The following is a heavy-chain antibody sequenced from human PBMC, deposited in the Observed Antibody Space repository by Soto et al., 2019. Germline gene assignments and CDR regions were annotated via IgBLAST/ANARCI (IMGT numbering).Heavy chain of an antibody. J-gene: IGHJ5*02. Sequence: SSESMSLTCVVCGDCVRSVDGLGWVRQAPGKGLEWIGEIYLSGTTNYNPSLTGRVTMSVDKSKNQFSLNLTSVTAADTAVYYCARLTRTFIISPFDPWAQGTLVTVSS. CDR2: IYLSGTT. V-gene: IGHV4-4*02. D-gene: IGHD3-10*01. CDR3: ARLTRTFIISPFDP. CDR1: GDCVRSVDG.